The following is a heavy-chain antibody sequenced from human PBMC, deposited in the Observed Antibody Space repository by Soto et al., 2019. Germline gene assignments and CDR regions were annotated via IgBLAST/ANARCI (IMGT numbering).Heavy chain of an antibody. V-gene: IGHV1-18*01. CDR3: ARDQEVDDYDTSGALDY. Sequence: ASVKVSCKASGYTFTSYGISWVRQAPGQGLEWMGWISAYKGNTNYAQKLQGRVTMTTDTSTSTAYMELRSLRSDDTAVYYCARDQEVDDYDTSGALDYWGQGTLVTVSS. J-gene: IGHJ4*02. CDR1: GYTFTSYG. CDR2: ISAYKGNT. D-gene: IGHD3-22*01.